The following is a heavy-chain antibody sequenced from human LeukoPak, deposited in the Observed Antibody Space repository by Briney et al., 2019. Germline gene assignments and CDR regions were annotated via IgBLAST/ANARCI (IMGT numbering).Heavy chain of an antibody. CDR3: ARRFAILKVITKYYFDY. J-gene: IGHJ4*02. CDR2: INHSGST. CDR1: GGSISSSSYY. D-gene: IGHD3-22*01. V-gene: IGHV4-39*07. Sequence: SETLSLTCTVSGGSISSSSYYWGWIRQPPGKGLEWIGEINHSGSTNYNPSLKSRVTISVDTSKNQFSLKLSSVTAADTAVYYCARRFAILKVITKYYFDYWGQGTLVTVSS.